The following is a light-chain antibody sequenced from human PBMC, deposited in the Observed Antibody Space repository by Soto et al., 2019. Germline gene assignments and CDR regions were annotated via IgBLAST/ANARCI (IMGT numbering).Light chain of an antibody. CDR2: GAS. CDR3: QQYGSSGP. Sequence: EIGLTQSPGTLSLSPGERATLSCRASQSVSNNYLAWYQQKPGQAPRLLIYGASNRATGIPDRFSGSGSGTDFELTISRLEREDFAGYYCQQYGSSGPFGQGTKVEIK. V-gene: IGKV3-20*01. J-gene: IGKJ1*01. CDR1: QSVSNNY.